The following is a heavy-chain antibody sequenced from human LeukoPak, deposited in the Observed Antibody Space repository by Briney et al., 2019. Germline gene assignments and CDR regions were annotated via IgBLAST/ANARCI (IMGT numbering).Heavy chain of an antibody. V-gene: IGHV1-2*02. J-gene: IGHJ6*02. CDR3: ARVGSMVRGVTYYYYYGMDV. Sequence: ASVKVSCKASGYTFTGYYMHWVRQAPGQGLEWMGWINPNSVGTNYAQKFQGRVTMTRDTSISTAYMELSRLRSDDTAVYYCARVGSMVRGVTYYYYYGMDVWGQGTTVTVSS. CDR1: GYTFTGYY. D-gene: IGHD3-10*01. CDR2: INPNSVGT.